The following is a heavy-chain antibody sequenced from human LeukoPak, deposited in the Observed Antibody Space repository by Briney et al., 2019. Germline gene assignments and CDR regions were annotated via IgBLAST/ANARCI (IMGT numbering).Heavy chain of an antibody. CDR3: ARVARITIFGVVIKNNWFDP. CDR1: GGAFSGYY. CDR2: INHSGST. D-gene: IGHD3-3*01. V-gene: IGHV4-34*01. Sequence: PSETLSPTCAVYGGAFSGYYWSWIRQPPGKGLEWIGEINHSGSTNYNPSLKSRVTISVDTSKNQFSLKLSSVTAADTAVYYCARVARITIFGVVIKNNWFDPWGQGTLVTVSS. J-gene: IGHJ5*02.